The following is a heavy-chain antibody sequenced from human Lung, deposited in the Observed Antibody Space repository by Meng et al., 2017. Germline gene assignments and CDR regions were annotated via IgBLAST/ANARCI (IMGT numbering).Heavy chain of an antibody. CDR2: ISVKNGEA. D-gene: IGHD6-13*01. V-gene: IGHV1-18*01. J-gene: IGHJ2*01. CDR3: ARYVPNGSFWYFDF. CDR1: GYTFTSYG. Sequence: QVQLVQSGAEGKKPGASVKVSCKASGYTFTSYGISWVRQAPGQGLEWMGWISVKNGEAKYPQNFQGRVTMTTDTTTSTAYMELRSLTSDDTAVYYCARYVPNGSFWYFDFWGRGTLVTVSS.